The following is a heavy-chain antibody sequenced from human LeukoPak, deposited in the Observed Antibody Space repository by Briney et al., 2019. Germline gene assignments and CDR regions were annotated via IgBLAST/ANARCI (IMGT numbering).Heavy chain of an antibody. CDR1: GFTFSSYG. D-gene: IGHD3-22*01. J-gene: IGHJ3*02. Sequence: PGGSLRLSCAASGFTFSSYGMHWARQAPGKGLEWVAVISYDGSNKYYADSVKGRFTISRDNSKNTLYLQMNSLRAEDTAVYYCATKGYYYDSSGYYDDAFDIWGQGTMVTVSS. V-gene: IGHV3-30*03. CDR2: ISYDGSNK. CDR3: ATKGYYYDSSGYYDDAFDI.